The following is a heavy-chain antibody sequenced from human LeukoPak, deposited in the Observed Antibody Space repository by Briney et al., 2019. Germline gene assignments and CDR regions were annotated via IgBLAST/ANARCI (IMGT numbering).Heavy chain of an antibody. CDR2: IYYSGST. J-gene: IGHJ6*02. CDR1: GGSISSGDYY. Sequence: PSQTLSLTCTVSGGSISSGDYYWSWIRQPPGTGLAWIGYIYYSGSTYYNPSLKSRVTISVDTSKNQFSLKLSSVTAADTAVYYCARVSSLYYYGMDVWGQGTTVTVSS. D-gene: IGHD2-2*01. V-gene: IGHV4-30-4*01. CDR3: ARVSSLYYYGMDV.